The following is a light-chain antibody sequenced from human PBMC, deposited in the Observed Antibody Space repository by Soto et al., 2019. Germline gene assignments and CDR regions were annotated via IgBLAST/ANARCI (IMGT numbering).Light chain of an antibody. CDR3: QHYDSYSGT. J-gene: IGKJ3*01. V-gene: IGKV1-5*03. CDR2: RAS. Sequence: DIQMTQSPSTLSASVGDRVTITCRASQSINSWLAWYQQKPGKAPKLLIYRASPLEGGVPSRFSGSGSGTEFTLTISSLQPDDFSTYYCQHYDSYSGTFGHGTKVDIK. CDR1: QSINSW.